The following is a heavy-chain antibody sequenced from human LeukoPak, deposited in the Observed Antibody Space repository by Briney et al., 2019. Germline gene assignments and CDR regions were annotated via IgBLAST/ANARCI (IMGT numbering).Heavy chain of an antibody. Sequence: SETLSLTCTVSGVSISGYYWSWIRQPPGKGLEWLGYIYDSGSINYNPSLKSRVTISVDTSKNQFSLKLSSVTAADMAVYYCARVGGTKYYYYGMDVWGQGTTVTVSS. J-gene: IGHJ6*02. CDR2: IYDSGSI. V-gene: IGHV4-59*01. D-gene: IGHD2/OR15-2a*01. CDR3: ARVGGTKYYYYGMDV. CDR1: GVSISGYY.